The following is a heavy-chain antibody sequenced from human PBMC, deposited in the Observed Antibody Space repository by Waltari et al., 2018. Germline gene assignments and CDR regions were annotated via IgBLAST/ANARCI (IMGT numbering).Heavy chain of an antibody. CDR3: VREGSSTESNGYYSH. V-gene: IGHV4-31*03. D-gene: IGHD3-22*01. J-gene: IGHJ4*02. CDR1: GDSIRNGGHF. Sequence: QVQLQESGPGLVKPSQTLSLTCTVSGDSIRNGGHFWSWVRQYPGGGLEWIGYIDNTGKTYYKPSLWGRLTISGDTSENQFSLRLSSVTAADTAVYYCVREGSSTESNGYYSHWGRGILVTVSS. CDR2: IDNTGKT.